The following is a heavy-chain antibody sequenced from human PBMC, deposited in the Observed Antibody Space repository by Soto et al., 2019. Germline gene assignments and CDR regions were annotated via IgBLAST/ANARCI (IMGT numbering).Heavy chain of an antibody. D-gene: IGHD3-10*01. Sequence: QVQLVQSGAEVKKPGSSVRVSCKTSGGTFRTSAISWVRQAPGQGLEWMGGIMPVFPTPDYAQKFQGRVTITADESTSTVYMELSSQRSDDTAVYYCARDKDRQQFGGNYYYILDVWGQGTTVTVSS. CDR2: IMPVFPTP. V-gene: IGHV1-69*12. CDR1: GGTFRTSA. J-gene: IGHJ6*02. CDR3: ARDKDRQQFGGNYYYILDV.